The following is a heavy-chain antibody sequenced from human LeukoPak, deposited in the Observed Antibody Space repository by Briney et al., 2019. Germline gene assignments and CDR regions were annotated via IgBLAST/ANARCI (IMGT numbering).Heavy chain of an antibody. CDR2: ISYDGSNK. Sequence: PGRSLRLSCAASGFTFSSYAMHWVRQAPGKGLEWVAVISYDGSNKYYADSVKGRSTISRDNSKNTLYLQMNSLRAEDTAVYYCARDNYFDYWGQGTLVTVSS. CDR1: GFTFSSYA. CDR3: ARDNYFDY. J-gene: IGHJ4*02. V-gene: IGHV3-30-3*01.